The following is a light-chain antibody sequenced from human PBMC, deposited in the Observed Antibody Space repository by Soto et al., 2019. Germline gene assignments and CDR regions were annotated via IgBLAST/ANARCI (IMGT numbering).Light chain of an antibody. Sequence: EIVLTQSPGTLSLSPGERATLSCRASQSVSSSFLAWYQQKPGQAPRLLIYGASIRATGIPVRFSGSGSGTDFTLTISRLEAEDLAVYYGQQYGSSPPWTFGQGPKVEIK. CDR1: QSVSSSF. CDR3: QQYGSSPPWT. CDR2: GAS. J-gene: IGKJ1*01. V-gene: IGKV3-20*01.